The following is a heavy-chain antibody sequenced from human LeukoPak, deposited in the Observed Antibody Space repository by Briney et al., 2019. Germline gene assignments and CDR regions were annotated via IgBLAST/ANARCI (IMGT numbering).Heavy chain of an antibody. CDR2: MSPGGGNT. Sequence: GGSLRLSCAASGFTFSSYAMSWVRQAPGKGLEWVSGMSPGGGNTYYADSVKGRFTVSRDNSKNTLYLQMNSLRAQDTALYYCAKTSYYSNSWYDSWGQGTLVTVSS. J-gene: IGHJ5*01. CDR3: AKTSYYSNSWYDS. CDR1: GFTFSSYA. D-gene: IGHD6-13*01. V-gene: IGHV3-23*01.